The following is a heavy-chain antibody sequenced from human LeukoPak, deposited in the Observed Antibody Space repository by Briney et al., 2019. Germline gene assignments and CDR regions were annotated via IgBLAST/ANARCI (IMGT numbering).Heavy chain of an antibody. Sequence: GGSLRLSCTASGFTFSNHCMNSLRQAPGKGLEWVGRIKSRTHGGTTDYAAPVKGRFTISRDDSKNTLYLQMNSLKTEDTAGYCWTTVSLLYSFDYWGQGTLVTVSS. V-gene: IGHV3-15*07. CDR2: IKSRTHGGTT. CDR1: GFTFSNHC. CDR3: TTVSLLYSFDY. J-gene: IGHJ4*02. D-gene: IGHD1-1*01.